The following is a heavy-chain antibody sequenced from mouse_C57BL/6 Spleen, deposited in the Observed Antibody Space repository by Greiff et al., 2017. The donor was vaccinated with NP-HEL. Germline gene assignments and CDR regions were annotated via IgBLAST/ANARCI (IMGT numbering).Heavy chain of an antibody. D-gene: IGHD1-1*01. CDR3: ARAYYYGSSSLYFDV. V-gene: IGHV5-16*01. CDR2: INYDGSST. J-gene: IGHJ1*03. CDR1: GFTFSDYY. Sequence: EVHLVESEGGLVQPGSSMKLSCTASGFTFSDYYMAWVRQVPEKGLEWVANINYDGSSTYYLDSLKSRFIISRDNAKNILYLQMSSLKSEDTATYYCARAYYYGSSSLYFDVWGTGTTVTVSS.